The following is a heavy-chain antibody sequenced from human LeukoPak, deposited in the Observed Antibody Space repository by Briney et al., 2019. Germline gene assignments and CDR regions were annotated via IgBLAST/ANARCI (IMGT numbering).Heavy chain of an antibody. V-gene: IGHV4-59*12. Sequence: SETLSLTCTVSGGSISSYYWSWIRQPPGKGLEWIGYIYYSGSTYYNPSLKSRVTISVDTSKNQFSLKLSSVTAADTAVYYCAREVYSSEVTIFGVVRTFDPWGQGTLVTVSS. CDR1: GGSISSYY. D-gene: IGHD3-3*01. J-gene: IGHJ5*02. CDR3: AREVYSSEVTIFGVVRTFDP. CDR2: IYYSGST.